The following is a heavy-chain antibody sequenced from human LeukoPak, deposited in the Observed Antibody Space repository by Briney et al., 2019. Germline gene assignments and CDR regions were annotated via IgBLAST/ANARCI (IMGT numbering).Heavy chain of an antibody. CDR2: IYPGGGGS. CDR3: ARDGNCSGISCMYYFDY. D-gene: IGHD2-2*01. J-gene: IGHJ4*02. V-gene: IGHV1-46*01. Sequence: ASVKVSCKASGYTFTNYYIHWVRQAPGQGREWMGIIYPGGGGSTYTQMFQGRVTMTRDTSTSTVYMELSSLRSEDTAVYFCARDGNCSGISCMYYFDYWGQGTLVTVSS. CDR1: GYTFTNYY.